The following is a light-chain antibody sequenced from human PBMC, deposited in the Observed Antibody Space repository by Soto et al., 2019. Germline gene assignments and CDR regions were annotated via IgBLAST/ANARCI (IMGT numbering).Light chain of an antibody. J-gene: IGKJ4*01. CDR3: QRYNNWPLT. CDR2: DTS. CDR1: QGIGDT. Sequence: IVVTQYPATPSGGPRGKVHFFCGASQGIGDTLAWYQHKPGQTPRLLIYDTSARATGVPARFSGSRSGPEFTLTINSLQSEDFAIYYCQRYNNWPLTCGGGHKGDIK. V-gene: IGKV3-15*01.